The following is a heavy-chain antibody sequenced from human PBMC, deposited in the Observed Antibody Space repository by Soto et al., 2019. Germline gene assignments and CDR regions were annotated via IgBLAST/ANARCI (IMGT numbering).Heavy chain of an antibody. CDR1: GYTFTSYA. CDR3: ARVRGILRGHYYYGMDV. V-gene: IGHV1-3*01. J-gene: IGHJ6*02. D-gene: IGHD3-16*01. Sequence: ASVKVSFKASGYTFTSYAMHWVRQAPGQRLEWMGWINAGNGNTKYSQKLQGRVTITRDTSASTAYMELSSLRSEDTAVYYCARVRGILRGHYYYGMDVWGQGTTVTVSS. CDR2: INAGNGNT.